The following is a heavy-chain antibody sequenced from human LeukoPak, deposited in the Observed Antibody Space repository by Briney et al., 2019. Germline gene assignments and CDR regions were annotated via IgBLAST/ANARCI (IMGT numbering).Heavy chain of an antibody. V-gene: IGHV4-4*07. CDR3: ARVGSGYDSGARDYEHFDY. CDR1: GGSISSYY. Sequence: PSETLSLTCTVSGGSISSYYWSWIRQPAGKGLEWIGRIYTSGSTNYNPSLKSRVTISVDTSKNQFSLKLSSVTAADTAVYYCARVGSGYDSGARDYEHFDYWGQGTLVTVSS. D-gene: IGHD5-12*01. J-gene: IGHJ4*02. CDR2: IYTSGST.